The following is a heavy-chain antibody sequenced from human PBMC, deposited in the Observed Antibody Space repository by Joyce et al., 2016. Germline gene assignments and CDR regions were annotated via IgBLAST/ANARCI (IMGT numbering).Heavy chain of an antibody. CDR2: VKSKRDGGTT. V-gene: IGHV3-15*02. Sequence: EVRLVESGGALVKPGGSLRLSCAASGFTLSDAWVTWVRQTPGKGLEWGGRVKSKRDGGTTDYPAPVCSRFIISRDDSEDALFLHMNSLQMEDTVVYYCVTHAQPRLASSGWRGAYDVCGQGTMVTVSS. CDR3: VTHAQPRLASSGWRGAYDV. J-gene: IGHJ3*01. CDR1: GFTLSDAW. D-gene: IGHD6-19*01.